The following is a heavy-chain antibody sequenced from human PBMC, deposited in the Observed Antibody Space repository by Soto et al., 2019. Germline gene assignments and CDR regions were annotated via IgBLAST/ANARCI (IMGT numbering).Heavy chain of an antibody. CDR2: IYYSGST. CDR3: ARVVTSDLFDI. D-gene: IGHD2-15*01. J-gene: IGHJ3*02. Sequence: PSETLSLTCTVSGGSISSYYWSWIRQPPGKGLEWIGYIYYSGSTNYNPSLKSRVTISVDTPKNQFSLKLSSVTAADTAVYYCARVVTSDLFDIWGQGTMVTVSS. CDR1: GGSISSYY. V-gene: IGHV4-59*01.